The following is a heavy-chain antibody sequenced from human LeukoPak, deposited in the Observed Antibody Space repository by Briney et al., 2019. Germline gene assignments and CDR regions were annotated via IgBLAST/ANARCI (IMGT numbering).Heavy chain of an antibody. Sequence: SETLSLTCVVSGGSVSGYYWGWIRQPPGKGLEWIGYVYYSGSTNYNPSFKSRITISVDTSRNQFSLQLSSVTAADTAVYYCARIHRYCSGGACYVLDNWGQGTLVAVSS. CDR3: ARIHRYCSGGACYVLDN. CDR1: GGSVSGYY. CDR2: VYYSGST. D-gene: IGHD2-15*01. V-gene: IGHV4-59*02. J-gene: IGHJ4*02.